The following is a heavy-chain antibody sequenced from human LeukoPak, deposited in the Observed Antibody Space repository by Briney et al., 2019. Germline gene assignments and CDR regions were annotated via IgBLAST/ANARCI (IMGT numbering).Heavy chain of an antibody. V-gene: IGHV4-34*01. CDR3: ARGMGSRY. CDR2: INHSGST. D-gene: IGHD3-10*01. Sequence: PETLSLTCAVCGGSFSGYYWSWIRQPPGKGLEWIGEINHSGSTNYNPSLKSRVTISVDTSKNQFSLKLSSVTAADTAVYYCARGMGSRYWGQGTLVTVSS. CDR1: GGSFSGYY. J-gene: IGHJ4*02.